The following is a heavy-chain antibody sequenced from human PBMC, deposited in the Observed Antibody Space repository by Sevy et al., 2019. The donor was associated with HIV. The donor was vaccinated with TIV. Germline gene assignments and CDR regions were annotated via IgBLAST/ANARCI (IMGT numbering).Heavy chain of an antibody. CDR2: FDPEDGDPEDGET. D-gene: IGHD3-22*01. J-gene: IGHJ4*02. CDR1: GYSLTKLA. Sequence: ASVKVSCKVSGYSLTKLAIHWVRQAHGKGPEWLGTFDPEDGDPEDGETIYAQKFQDRVIMTEDTSTDTAFMELSSLTSEDTAVYYCATTRDYYDSSGYPFDDWGQGTLVTVSS. V-gene: IGHV1-24*01. CDR3: ATTRDYYDSSGYPFDD.